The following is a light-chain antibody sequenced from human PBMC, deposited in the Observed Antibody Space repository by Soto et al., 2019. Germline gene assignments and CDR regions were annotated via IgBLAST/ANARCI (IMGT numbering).Light chain of an antibody. V-gene: IGKV3-11*01. Sequence: EIVLTQSPATLSLSPGERATISCRASQSVSSYLGWYQQKPGQAPRLLIYDASNRATGIPTRFSGSGSGTDFTLTISSLEPEDFSVYYCQHRSNWPRTFGQGTKLEIK. CDR3: QHRSNWPRT. J-gene: IGKJ2*01. CDR1: QSVSSY. CDR2: DAS.